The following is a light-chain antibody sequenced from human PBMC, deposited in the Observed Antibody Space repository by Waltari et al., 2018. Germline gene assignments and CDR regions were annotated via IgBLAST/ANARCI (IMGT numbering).Light chain of an antibody. CDR1: SGNIATNY. CDR2: EDN. V-gene: IGLV6-57*03. CDR3: QSFDSSHVV. Sequence: FMLTQPHSVSESPGKTVTISCTRSSGNIATNYVQWYQQRPGSAPTKVIYEDNQRPSRVPDRFSGSIDSSSNSASLIISGLKAEDEADYYCQSFDSSHVVFGGGTKLTVL. J-gene: IGLJ2*01.